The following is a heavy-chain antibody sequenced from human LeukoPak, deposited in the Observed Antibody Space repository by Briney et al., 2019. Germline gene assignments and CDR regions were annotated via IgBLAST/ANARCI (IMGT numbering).Heavy chain of an antibody. Sequence: SETLSLTCTVSGGSISSYYWSWIRQPPGKGLEWMGYIYYSGSTNHNPSLKSRVTISVDTSKNQFSLKLSSVTAADTAVYYCARGGSTGTNLNWVDPWGQGTLVTVSS. D-gene: IGHD1-1*01. CDR3: ARGGSTGTNLNWVDP. J-gene: IGHJ5*02. CDR1: GGSISSYY. V-gene: IGHV4-59*01. CDR2: IYYSGST.